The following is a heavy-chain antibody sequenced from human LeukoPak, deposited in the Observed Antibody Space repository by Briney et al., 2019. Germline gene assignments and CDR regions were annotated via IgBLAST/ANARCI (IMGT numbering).Heavy chain of an antibody. CDR3: ARDLALFQYSSGWPLINNWFDP. Sequence: SETLSLTCTVSGGSISSYYWSWIRQPAGKGLEWIGRIYTSGSTNYNPSLKSRVTMSVDTSKNQFSLKLSSVTAADTAVYYCARDLALFQYSSGWPLINNWFDPWGQGTLVTVSS. CDR2: IYTSGST. D-gene: IGHD6-19*01. CDR1: GGSISSYY. J-gene: IGHJ5*02. V-gene: IGHV4-4*07.